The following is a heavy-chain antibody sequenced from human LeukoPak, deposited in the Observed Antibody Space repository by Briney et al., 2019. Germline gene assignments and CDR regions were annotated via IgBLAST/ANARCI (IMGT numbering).Heavy chain of an antibody. V-gene: IGHV1-2*02. Sequence: ASVKVSCKASGYTFTGYYMHWVRQAPGQGLEWMGWINPNSGGTNYAQKFQGRVTMTRDTSISTAYVELSRLRSDDTAVYYCARARYYDSSGYYSSWGQGTLVTVSS. D-gene: IGHD3-22*01. CDR1: GYTFTGYY. CDR3: ARARYYDSSGYYSS. CDR2: INPNSGGT. J-gene: IGHJ4*02.